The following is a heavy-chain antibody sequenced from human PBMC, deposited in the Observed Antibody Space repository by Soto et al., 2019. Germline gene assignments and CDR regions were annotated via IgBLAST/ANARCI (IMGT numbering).Heavy chain of an antibody. CDR1: VFTFSSYS. J-gene: IGHJ6*02. V-gene: IGHV3-23*01. D-gene: IGHD3-10*01. CDR3: AKQRPFSGYFYGMDV. CDR2: ISGSGAAT. Sequence: GGSLRLSCAASVFTFSSYSMSWVRQAPGKGLEWVSTISGSGAATYYADPVKGRFTISRDNSKNTLYLQMNSLRAEDTAVYYCAKQRPFSGYFYGMDVWGQGTTVTVSS.